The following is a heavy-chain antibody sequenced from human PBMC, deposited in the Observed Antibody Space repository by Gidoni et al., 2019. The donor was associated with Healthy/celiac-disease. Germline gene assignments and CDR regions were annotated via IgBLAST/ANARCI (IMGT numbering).Heavy chain of an antibody. CDR2: IRGSGGST. CDR1: GFPFSSSA. J-gene: IGHJ6*02. CDR3: AKDKFAPVVAAFYYYYGMDV. D-gene: IGHD2-15*01. Sequence: EVQLLESGGGLVQPGGSLRPSCAASGFPFSSSAITWVRQAPGKGVEWVSAIRGSGGSTYYADSVKGRFTISRDNSKNTLYLQMNSLRAEDTAVYYCAKDKFAPVVAAFYYYYGMDVWGQGTTVTVSS. V-gene: IGHV3-23*01.